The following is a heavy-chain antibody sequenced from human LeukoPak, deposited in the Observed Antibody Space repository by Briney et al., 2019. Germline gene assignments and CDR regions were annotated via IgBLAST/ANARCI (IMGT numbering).Heavy chain of an antibody. CDR1: GFTFSSYW. J-gene: IGHJ4*02. CDR3: ARDPFYGDADLDS. CDR2: IKSDGSIT. Sequence: GGSLRLPCAASGFTFSSYWMHWVRQAPGKGLVWVSRIKSDGSITTYADSVKGRFTISRDNAKNTLYLQMNSLRAEDTAVYYCARDPFYGDADLDSWGQGTLVTVSS. V-gene: IGHV3-74*01. D-gene: IGHD4-17*01.